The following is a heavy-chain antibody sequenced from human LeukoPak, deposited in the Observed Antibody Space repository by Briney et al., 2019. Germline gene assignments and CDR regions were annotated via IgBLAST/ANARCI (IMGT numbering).Heavy chain of an antibody. Sequence: PSETLSLTCTVSGGSISSYYWSWIRQPPGKGLEWIGYIYYGGSTNYNPSLKSRVTISVDTSKNQFSLKLSSVTAADTAVYYCARVSGPSGFDYWGQGTLVTVSS. CDR1: GGSISSYY. J-gene: IGHJ4*02. CDR3: ARVSGPSGFDY. D-gene: IGHD3-3*01. V-gene: IGHV4-59*01. CDR2: IYYGGST.